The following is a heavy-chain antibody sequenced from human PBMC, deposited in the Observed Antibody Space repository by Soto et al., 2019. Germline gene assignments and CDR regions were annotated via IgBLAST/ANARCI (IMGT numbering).Heavy chain of an antibody. D-gene: IGHD2-2*03. CDR2: IYYSGST. J-gene: IGHJ6*02. CDR3: ARDGYCSSTSCYDGMDV. V-gene: IGHV4-31*03. CDR1: GGSLSSGGYY. Sequence: SETLSLTCTVSGGSLSSGGYYWSWIRQHPGKGLEWIGYIYYSGSTYYNPSLKSRVTISVDTSKNQFSLKLSSVTAADTAVYYCARDGYCSSTSCYDGMDVWGQGTTVTVSS.